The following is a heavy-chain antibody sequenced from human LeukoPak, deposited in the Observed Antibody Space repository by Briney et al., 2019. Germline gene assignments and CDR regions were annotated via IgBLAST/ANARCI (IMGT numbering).Heavy chain of an antibody. J-gene: IGHJ4*02. CDR3: ARGGYYYDSSGYFIDY. D-gene: IGHD3-22*01. Sequence: GGSLRLSCAASGFTFRSYWMHWVRQAPGEGLVWVSRITRDGSGTAYADSVKGRFTISRDNAKNTLYLQMNSLRAEDTAVYYCARGGYYYDSSGYFIDYWGQGTLVTVSS. V-gene: IGHV3-74*01. CDR1: GFTFRSYW. CDR2: ITRDGSGT.